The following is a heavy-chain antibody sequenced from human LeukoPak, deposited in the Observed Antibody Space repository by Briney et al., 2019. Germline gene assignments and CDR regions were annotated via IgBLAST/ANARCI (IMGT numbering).Heavy chain of an antibody. Sequence: GGSLRLSCAASGFTVSSNYMSWVRQAPGKGLEWVSVIYSGGSTYYADSVKGRFTISRDNSKNTLYLQMNSLRAEDTAVYYCARDLGAAQYFDYWGQGTLVTVSS. CDR1: GFTVSSNY. D-gene: IGHD1-26*01. CDR2: IYSGGST. CDR3: ARDLGAAQYFDY. J-gene: IGHJ4*02. V-gene: IGHV3-53*01.